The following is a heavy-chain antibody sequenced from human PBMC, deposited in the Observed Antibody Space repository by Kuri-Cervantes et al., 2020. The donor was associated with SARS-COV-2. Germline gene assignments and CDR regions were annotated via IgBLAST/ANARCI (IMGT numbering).Heavy chain of an antibody. D-gene: IGHD7-27*01. CDR2: ISGRGGST. Sequence: GESLKISCAASGFTFNTYAMSWVRQAPGKGLEWVSGISGRGGSTYYADSVKGRFTISRDISNNTLYLQMNILRSEDTAVYYCTKDLAGLGMTHWGQGTLVTVSS. V-gene: IGHV3-23*01. CDR1: GFTFNTYA. J-gene: IGHJ4*02. CDR3: TKDLAGLGMTH.